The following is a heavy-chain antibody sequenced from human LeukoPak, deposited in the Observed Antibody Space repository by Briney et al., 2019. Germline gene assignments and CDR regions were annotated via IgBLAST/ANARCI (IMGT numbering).Heavy chain of an antibody. CDR3: ARGYGAFDI. D-gene: IGHD3-16*01. V-gene: IGHV3-48*02. CDR1: GFIFSTYS. CDR2: ISNSGSTI. Sequence: GSLRLSCAASGFIFSTYSMNWVRQAPGKGLECVSYISNSGSTIYYADSVRGRFTISRDNAKNSLYLQMNSLRDEDTAVYYCARGYGAFDIWGQGTMVTVSS. J-gene: IGHJ3*02.